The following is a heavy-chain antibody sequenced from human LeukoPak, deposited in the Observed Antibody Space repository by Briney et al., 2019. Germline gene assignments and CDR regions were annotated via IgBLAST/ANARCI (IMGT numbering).Heavy chain of an antibody. Sequence: GGSLRLSCAASGSTFSSYSMNWVRQAPGKGLEWVSFISSSSTYIYYADSVKGRFTISRDNAKRSLYLQMNSLRVEDTAVYYCARDPTSIIPQWEPIDYWSQGTLVTVSS. CDR2: ISSSSTYI. J-gene: IGHJ4*02. CDR3: ARDPTSIIPQWEPIDY. V-gene: IGHV3-21*01. CDR1: GSTFSSYS. D-gene: IGHD1-26*01.